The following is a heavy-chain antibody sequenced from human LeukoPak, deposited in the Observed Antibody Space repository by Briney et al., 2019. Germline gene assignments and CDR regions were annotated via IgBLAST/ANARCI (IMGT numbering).Heavy chain of an antibody. D-gene: IGHD6-13*01. J-gene: IGHJ4*02. CDR1: GFTFSSYS. CDR3: ARGRRSSSYLYFDY. CDR2: ISHDTTKQ. Sequence: PGGSLRLSCAASGFTFSSYSMHWVRQAPGKGLEWVSVISHDTTKQHHADSVKGRFIISRDNSKNTLYLQMNSLKTEDTAVYYCARGRRSSSYLYFDYWGQGTLVTVSS. V-gene: IGHV3-30-3*01.